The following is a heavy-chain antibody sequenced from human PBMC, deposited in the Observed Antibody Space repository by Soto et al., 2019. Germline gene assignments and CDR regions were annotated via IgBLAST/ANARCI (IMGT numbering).Heavy chain of an antibody. CDR2: INPNSGGT. CDR1: GYTFTGYY. V-gene: IGHV1-2*02. CDR3: ARDREPRSGYGSDFDL. J-gene: IGHJ2*01. Sequence: ASVEVSWKSPGYTFTGYYMHWVRHAPGQGLEWMGWINPNSGGTNYAQKFQGRVTMTRDTSISTAYMELSRLRSDDTAVYYCARDREPRSGYGSDFDLWGRAPLVSVSS. D-gene: IGHD3-10*01.